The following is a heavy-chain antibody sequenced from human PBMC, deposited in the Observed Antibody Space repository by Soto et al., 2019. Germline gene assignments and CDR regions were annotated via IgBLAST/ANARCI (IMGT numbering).Heavy chain of an antibody. J-gene: IGHJ4*02. Sequence: SETLSLTCTVSGGSIGGYYWSWIRQAPGKGLEWLGYIYYTGRTKYNPSLKTRVTMSADTTKNQVSLRLTSVTAADTAVYYCARVRERLQYFDWFYHFDSWGQGTLVTVSS. V-gene: IGHV4-59*12. CDR2: IYYTGRT. D-gene: IGHD3-9*01. CDR3: ARVRERLQYFDWFYHFDS. CDR1: GGSIGGYY.